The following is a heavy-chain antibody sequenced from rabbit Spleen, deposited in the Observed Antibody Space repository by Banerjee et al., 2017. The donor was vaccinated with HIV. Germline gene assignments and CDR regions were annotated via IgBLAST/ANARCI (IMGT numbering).Heavy chain of an antibody. CDR3: ARAGLGDYATALNL. CDR1: GFSFSSSDY. J-gene: IGHJ4*01. D-gene: IGHD2-1*01. V-gene: IGHV1S40*01. Sequence: QSLEESGGDLVKPGASLTLTCTASGFSFSSSDYMCWVRQAPGKGLEWISCIAGSSSDFTYSATWAKGRFTCSKTSSTTVTLQMTSLTAADTATYFCARAGLGDYATALNLWGPGTLVTVS. CDR2: IAGSSSDFT.